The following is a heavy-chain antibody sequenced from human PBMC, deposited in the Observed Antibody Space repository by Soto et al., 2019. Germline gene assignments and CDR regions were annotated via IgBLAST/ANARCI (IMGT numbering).Heavy chain of an antibody. D-gene: IGHD1-26*01. CDR3: ANDCLGGGTCTPTWDLYGIGG. J-gene: IGHJ6*03. CDR1: GLTFNRYA. CDR2: ITASGARA. V-gene: IGHV3-23*01. Sequence: EGSLRLSWVASGLTFNRYARTWVRQGPAKGLEWSSGITASGARAFYADSVKGRFTISRDNLKNTLFLELNDLRDDDTALYYCANDCLGGGTCTPTWDLYGIGGGGTVNTVVVSS.